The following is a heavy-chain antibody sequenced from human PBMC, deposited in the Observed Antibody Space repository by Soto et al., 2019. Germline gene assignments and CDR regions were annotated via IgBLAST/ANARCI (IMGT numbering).Heavy chain of an antibody. V-gene: IGHV3-21*01. J-gene: IGHJ5*02. D-gene: IGHD3-10*01. CDR3: ARYPYYGSGSYYNENGLFDP. CDR2: ISSSSSYI. CDR1: GFTFSSYS. Sequence: GGSLRLSCAASGFTFSSYSMNWVRQAPGKGLEWVSPISSSSSYIYYADSVKGRFTISRDNAKNSLYLQMNSLRAEDTAVYYCARYPYYGSGSYYNENGLFDPWGQGTLVTVSS.